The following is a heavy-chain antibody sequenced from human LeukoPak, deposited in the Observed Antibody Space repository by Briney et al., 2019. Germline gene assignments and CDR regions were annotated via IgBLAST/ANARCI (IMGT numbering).Heavy chain of an antibody. J-gene: IGHJ5*02. CDR1: GDSISRSRHF. D-gene: IGHD6-13*01. V-gene: IGHV4-39*07. CDR3: ARWGTYTSTSNWFDP. Sequence: SETLSLTCNVSGDSISRSRHFWAWIRQSPGRGLEWIGYIYNSGSTYYNPSLKSRVTISVDTSKNQFSLRLSSVTAADTAVYYCARWGTYTSTSNWFDPWGQGTLVTVSS. CDR2: IYNSGST.